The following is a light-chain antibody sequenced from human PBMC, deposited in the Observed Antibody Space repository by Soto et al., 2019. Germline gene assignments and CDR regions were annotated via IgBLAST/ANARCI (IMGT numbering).Light chain of an antibody. J-gene: IGKJ1*01. CDR2: AAS. V-gene: IGKV1-39*01. CDR3: QQSYSTPT. Sequence: DIQMTQSPSSLSASVGDRVTITCRASQSISSYLNWYQQKPGKAPKLLIYAASSLQSGVPSRFSGSGSGTDFTLTISCLQPEDFATYYCQQSYSTPTFGQGTKVEIK. CDR1: QSISSY.